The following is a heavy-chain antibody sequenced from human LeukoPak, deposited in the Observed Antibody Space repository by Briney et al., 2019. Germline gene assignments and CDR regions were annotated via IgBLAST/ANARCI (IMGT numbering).Heavy chain of an antibody. CDR3: ARTYEMGHDY. D-gene: IGHD5-24*01. J-gene: IGHJ4*02. CDR1: GGSISSYY. CDR2: IYYSGST. Sequence: SETLSLTCTVSGGSISSYYWSWIRQPPGKGQEWIGYIYYSGSTNYNPSLKSRVTISVDTPKNQFSLKLSSVTAADTAVYYCARTYEMGHDYWGQGTLVTVSS. V-gene: IGHV4-59*01.